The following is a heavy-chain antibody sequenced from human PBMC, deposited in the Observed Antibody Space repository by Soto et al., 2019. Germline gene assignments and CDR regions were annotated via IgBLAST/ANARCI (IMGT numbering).Heavy chain of an antibody. Sequence: PSETLSLTCTVSGGSISSYYWSWIRQPPGKGLEWIGYIYYSGSTNYNPSLKSRVTISVDTSKNQFSLKLSSVTAADTAVYYCARYGWGAFDIWGQGTMVTLSS. CDR2: IYYSGST. V-gene: IGHV4-59*01. J-gene: IGHJ3*02. D-gene: IGHD3-16*01. CDR3: ARYGWGAFDI. CDR1: GGSISSYY.